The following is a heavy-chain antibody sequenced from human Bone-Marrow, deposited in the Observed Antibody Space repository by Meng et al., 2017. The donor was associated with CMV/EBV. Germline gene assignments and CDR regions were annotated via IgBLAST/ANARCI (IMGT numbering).Heavy chain of an antibody. CDR3: AKKVSGNAPLDY. CDR1: GFTFSSYA. Sequence: GESLKISCAASGFTFSSYAMNWVRQAPGKGLEWVSVISGGGSTTYYADSVKGRFTLSRDNSKNTVCLERNSLRAADTAVYYCAKKVSGNAPLDYWGQGTLVTVSS. V-gene: IGHV3-23*01. J-gene: IGHJ4*02. CDR2: ISGGGSTT. D-gene: IGHD5/OR15-5a*01.